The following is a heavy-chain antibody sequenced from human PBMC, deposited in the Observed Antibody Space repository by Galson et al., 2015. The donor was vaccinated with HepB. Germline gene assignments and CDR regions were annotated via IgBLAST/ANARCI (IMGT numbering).Heavy chain of an antibody. V-gene: IGHV3-23*01. J-gene: IGHJ4*02. CDR1: GFTFSSYA. Sequence: SLRLSCAASGFTFSSYAMSWVRQAPGKGLEWVSAISGNGVGTDYADSVKGHFTISRDNSKNTLFLQMNSLRVEDTAVYYCARGSHYVSSYFDSWGQGTLVTVSS. CDR3: ARGSHYVSSYFDS. D-gene: IGHD3-16*01. CDR2: ISGNGVGT.